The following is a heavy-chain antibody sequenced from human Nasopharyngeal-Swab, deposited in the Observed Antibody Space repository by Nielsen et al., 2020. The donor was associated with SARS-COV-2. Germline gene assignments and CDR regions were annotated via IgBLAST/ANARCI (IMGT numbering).Heavy chain of an antibody. D-gene: IGHD6-19*01. CDR3: ARELGGSGCH. J-gene: IGHJ4*02. Sequence: ASVKVSCKASGGTFSSYAISWVRQAPGQGLEWMGIINPSGGSTSYAQKFQGRVTMTRDTSTSTVYMELSSLRSEDTAVYYCARELGGSGCHWGQGTLVTVSS. V-gene: IGHV1-46*01. CDR2: INPSGGST. CDR1: GGTFSSYA.